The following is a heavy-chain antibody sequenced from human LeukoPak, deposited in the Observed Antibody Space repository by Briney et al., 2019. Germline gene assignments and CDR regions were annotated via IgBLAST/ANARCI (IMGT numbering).Heavy chain of an antibody. Sequence: ASVKVSCKASGYTFTSYDINWVRQATGQGLEWMGWVNPNSGNTGYAQKFQGRVTMTRNTSISTAYMELSSLRSEDTAVYYCARGGSGYDYSDYWGQGTLVTVSS. CDR2: VNPNSGNT. V-gene: IGHV1-8*01. J-gene: IGHJ4*02. CDR1: GYTFTSYD. D-gene: IGHD5-12*01. CDR3: ARGGSGYDYSDY.